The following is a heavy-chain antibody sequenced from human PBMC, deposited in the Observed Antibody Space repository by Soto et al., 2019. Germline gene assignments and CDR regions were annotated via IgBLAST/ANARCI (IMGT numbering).Heavy chain of an antibody. CDR3: AKDYGSGSHAFDI. Sequence: GGSLRLSCAASGFTFSSYAMSWVRQAPGKGLEWVSAISGSGGSTYYADPVKGRFTISRDNSKNTLYLQMNSLRAEDTAVYYCAKDYGSGSHAFDIWGQGTMVTVSS. D-gene: IGHD3-10*01. V-gene: IGHV3-23*01. CDR2: ISGSGGST. J-gene: IGHJ3*02. CDR1: GFTFSSYA.